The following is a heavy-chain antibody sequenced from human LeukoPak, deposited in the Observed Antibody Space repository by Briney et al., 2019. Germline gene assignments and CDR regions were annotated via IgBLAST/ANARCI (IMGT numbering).Heavy chain of an antibody. CDR1: GFTFSSYE. CDR3: ARALYDSSGYYSHFDY. Sequence: GGSLRLSCAASGFTFSSYEMNWVRQAPGKGLEWVSSITRSSNYIYYADSVKGRFTISRDNAKNSLSLQMNSLRAEDTSVYYCARALYDSSGYYSHFDYWGQGTLVTVSS. J-gene: IGHJ4*02. CDR2: ITRSSNYI. D-gene: IGHD3-22*01. V-gene: IGHV3-21*01.